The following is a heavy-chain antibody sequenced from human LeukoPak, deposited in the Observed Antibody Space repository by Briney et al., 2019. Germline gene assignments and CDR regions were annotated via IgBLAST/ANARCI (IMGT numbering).Heavy chain of an antibody. CDR1: GYTFTSYD. J-gene: IGHJ5*02. CDR2: MNPNSGNT. D-gene: IGHD4-17*01. Sequence: ASVKVSCKASGYTFTSYDINWVRQATGQGLEWMRWMNPNSGNTGYAQKFQGRVTMTRNTSISTAYMELSSLRSEDTAVYYCARGPSKVTARWYNWFDPWGQGTLVTVSS. CDR3: ARGPSKVTARWYNWFDP. V-gene: IGHV1-8*01.